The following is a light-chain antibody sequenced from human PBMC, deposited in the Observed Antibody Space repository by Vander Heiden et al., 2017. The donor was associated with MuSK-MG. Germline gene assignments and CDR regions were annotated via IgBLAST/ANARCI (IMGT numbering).Light chain of an antibody. J-gene: IGKJ2*01. CDR1: QCVSSSY. V-gene: IGKV3-20*01. CDR2: GAS. Sequence: EIVLTQSPCTLSLSPGERATLSCRASQCVSSSYLAWYQQKPGQAPRLLIYGASSRATGIPDRFSGSGSGTDFTLTISRLEPEDFAVYYCQQYGSSPPYTFGQGTKLEIK. CDR3: QQYGSSPPYT.